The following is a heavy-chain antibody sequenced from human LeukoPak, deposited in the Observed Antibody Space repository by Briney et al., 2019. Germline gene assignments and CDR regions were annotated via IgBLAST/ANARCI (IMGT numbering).Heavy chain of an antibody. Sequence: GGSLRLSCAASGFTFSSYSMNWVRQAPGKGLEWVSSISSSSSYIYYADSVKGRFTISRDNAKNSLHLQMNSLRAEDTAVYYCARVWEPGDYTAFDIWGQGTMVTVSS. CDR3: ARVWEPGDYTAFDI. V-gene: IGHV3-21*01. J-gene: IGHJ3*02. D-gene: IGHD4-17*01. CDR2: ISSSSSYI. CDR1: GFTFSSYS.